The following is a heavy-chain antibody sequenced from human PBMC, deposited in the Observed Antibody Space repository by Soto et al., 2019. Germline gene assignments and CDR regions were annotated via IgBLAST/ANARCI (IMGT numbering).Heavy chain of an antibody. J-gene: IGHJ1*01. CDR3: ARSSPYFQY. Sequence: QVQLVQSGGEVRKPGASVKVSCKVSGYTFSNYGISWVRQAPGQGLEWMGWISAYNGNTKYAQKIQGRVTLTTDTSATTAYMELRSLRSDDTAVYYCARSSPYFQYWGQGTLVTVSS. CDR2: ISAYNGNT. CDR1: GYTFSNYG. V-gene: IGHV1-18*01.